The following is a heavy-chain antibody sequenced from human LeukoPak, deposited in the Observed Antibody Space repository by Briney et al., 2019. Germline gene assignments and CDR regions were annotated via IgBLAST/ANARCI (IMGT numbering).Heavy chain of an antibody. D-gene: IGHD3-22*01. V-gene: IGHV3-21*01. CDR1: GFTFSSYS. CDR3: AKDQGSGYPSGY. Sequence: PGGSLRLSCAASGFTFSSYSMNWVRQAPGKGLEWVSSISSSSSYIYYADSVKGRFTISRDNAKNSLYLQMNSLRAEDTAVYYCAKDQGSGYPSGYWGQGTLVTVSS. J-gene: IGHJ4*02. CDR2: ISSSSSYI.